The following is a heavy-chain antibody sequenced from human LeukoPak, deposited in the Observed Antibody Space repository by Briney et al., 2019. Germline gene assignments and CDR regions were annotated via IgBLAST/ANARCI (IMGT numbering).Heavy chain of an antibody. J-gene: IGHJ4*02. CDR2: IGIDSGNT. CDR1: GFPFIEYS. D-gene: IGHD1-1*01. CDR3: ARDHNYAFDN. V-gene: IGHV3-48*01. Sequence: GGSLRLSCTASGFPFIEYSMNWVRQAPGKGLEGISYIGIDSGNTKYADSVRGRFTIPAEKAKNSLYLQMNSLRVEDTAVYYCARDHNYAFDNWGQGTLVSVAS.